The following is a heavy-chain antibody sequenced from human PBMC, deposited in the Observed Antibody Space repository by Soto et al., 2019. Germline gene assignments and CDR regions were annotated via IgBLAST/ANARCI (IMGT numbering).Heavy chain of an antibody. CDR3: ARGDNWNEDYYYYGMDV. Sequence: XVSLRLSCAASGFTFSSYWMHWVRQAPGKGLVWVSRINSDGSSTSYADSVKGRFTISRDNAKNTLYLQMNSLRAEDTAVYYCARGDNWNEDYYYYGMDVWGQGTTLTVSS. CDR2: INSDGSST. J-gene: IGHJ6*02. CDR1: GFTFSSYW. V-gene: IGHV3-74*01. D-gene: IGHD1-1*01.